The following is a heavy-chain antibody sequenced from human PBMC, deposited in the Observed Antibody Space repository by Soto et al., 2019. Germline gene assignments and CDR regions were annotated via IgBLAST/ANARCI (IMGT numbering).Heavy chain of an antibody. CDR1: GGSVSSGSYY. CDR2: IYYSGST. Sequence: SETLSLTCTVSGGSVSSGSYYWSWIRQPPGKGLEWIGYIYYSGSTNYNPSLKSRVTISVDTSKNQFSLKLSSVTAADTAVYYCARDLRRITPVFDPWGQGTLVTVSS. V-gene: IGHV4-61*01. J-gene: IGHJ5*02. D-gene: IGHD3-10*01. CDR3: ARDLRRITPVFDP.